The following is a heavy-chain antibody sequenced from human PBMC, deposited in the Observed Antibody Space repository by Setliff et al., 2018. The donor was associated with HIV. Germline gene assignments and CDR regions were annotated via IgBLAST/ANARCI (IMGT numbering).Heavy chain of an antibody. CDR3: ARDRHNFWRGSGAFDT. J-gene: IGHJ3*02. CDR2: IYSGGST. D-gene: IGHD3-3*01. CDR1: GFTVSSNY. V-gene: IGHV3-53*01. Sequence: GGSLRLSCAASGFTVSSNYMSWVRQAPGKGLEWVSVIYSGGSTYYADSVKGRFTISRDNSKNTLYLQMNSLRAEDTAVYYCARDRHNFWRGSGAFDTWGQGTKVTVSS.